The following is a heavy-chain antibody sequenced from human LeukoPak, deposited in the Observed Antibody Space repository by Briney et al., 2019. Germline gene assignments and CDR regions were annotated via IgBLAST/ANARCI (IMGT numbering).Heavy chain of an antibody. CDR1: GGTFSSYA. Sequence: SVKVSCKASGGTFSSYAISWVRQAPGQGLEWMGGIIPIFGTANYAQKFQGRVTITADKSTSTAYMELSSLRSEDTAVYYCASEGYCSGGSCYYFDYWGQGTLVTVSS. D-gene: IGHD2-15*01. CDR3: ASEGYCSGGSCYYFDY. J-gene: IGHJ4*02. CDR2: IIPIFGTA. V-gene: IGHV1-69*06.